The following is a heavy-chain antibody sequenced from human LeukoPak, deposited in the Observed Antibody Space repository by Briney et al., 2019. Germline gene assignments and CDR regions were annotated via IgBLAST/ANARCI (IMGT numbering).Heavy chain of an antibody. D-gene: IGHD2-21*02. CDR2: IIPIFGTA. CDR3: ARGIAYCGGDCYNSYDY. J-gene: IGHJ4*02. Sequence: ASVKVSCKASGGTFSSYAISWVRQAPGQGLEWMGGIIPIFGTANYAQKFQGRVTITADESTSTAYMELSSLRSEDTAVYYCARGIAYCGGDCYNSYDYWGQGTLVTVSS. V-gene: IGHV1-69*13. CDR1: GGTFSSYA.